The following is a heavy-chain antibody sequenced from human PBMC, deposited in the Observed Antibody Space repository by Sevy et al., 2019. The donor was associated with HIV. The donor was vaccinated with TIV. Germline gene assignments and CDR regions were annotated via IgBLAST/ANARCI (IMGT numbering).Heavy chain of an antibody. D-gene: IGHD1-1*01. Sequence: GGSLRLSCAASGFTFSSYDMYWVRQVTGKGLEWVSAIGIAGDSYYPDSLRGRFTISRDNANNSLFLQMNSLGAGDTAIYYCTKAQLSGGVRGHRYGMDVWGQGTTVTVSS. CDR2: IGIAGDS. CDR1: GFTFSSYD. J-gene: IGHJ6*02. CDR3: TKAQLSGGVRGHRYGMDV. V-gene: IGHV3-13*01.